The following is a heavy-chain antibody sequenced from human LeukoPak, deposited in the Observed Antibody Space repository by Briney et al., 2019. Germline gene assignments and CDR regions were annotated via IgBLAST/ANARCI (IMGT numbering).Heavy chain of an antibody. CDR2: IYSGGST. CDR3: ARGRQWLPW. Sequence: GGTLRLSCAASGFTFSSYGMSWVRQAPGKGLEWVSVIYSGGSTYYADSVKGRFTISRDNSKNTLYLQMNSLRAEDTAVYYCARGRQWLPWWGQGTLVTVSS. V-gene: IGHV3-53*01. CDR1: GFTFSSYG. J-gene: IGHJ4*02. D-gene: IGHD6-19*01.